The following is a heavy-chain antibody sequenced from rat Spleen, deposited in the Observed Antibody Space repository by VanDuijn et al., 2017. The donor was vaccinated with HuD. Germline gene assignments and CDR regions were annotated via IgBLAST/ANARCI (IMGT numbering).Heavy chain of an antibody. J-gene: IGHJ3*01. Sequence: EVQLVESDGGLVQPGRSLKLSCAASGFTFSDYDMAWVRQAPTKGLEWVASISPSGGSTYYRDSVKGRFTVSRDNAKSTLYLQMDSLRSEDTATYYCASFSGGPFAYWGQGTLVTVSS. CDR1: GFTFSDYD. D-gene: IGHD4-3*01. CDR2: ISPSGGST. V-gene: IGHV5S23*01. CDR3: ASFSGGPFAY.